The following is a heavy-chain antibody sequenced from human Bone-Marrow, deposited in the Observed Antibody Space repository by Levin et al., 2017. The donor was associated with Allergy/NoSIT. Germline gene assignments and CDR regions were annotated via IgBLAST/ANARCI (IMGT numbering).Heavy chain of an antibody. CDR3: AKVHGVPD. J-gene: IGHJ4*02. CDR1: GFTFRSYT. CDR2: IDESGDWP. D-gene: IGHD2-8*01. Sequence: ASVKVSCATSGFTFRSYTMTWVRQVSGRGLEWVSSIDESGDWPKYADSVKGRFTISRDNSKSTLYLQMNSLRAEDTALYYCAKVHGVPDWGQGSLVTVSS. V-gene: IGHV3-23*01.